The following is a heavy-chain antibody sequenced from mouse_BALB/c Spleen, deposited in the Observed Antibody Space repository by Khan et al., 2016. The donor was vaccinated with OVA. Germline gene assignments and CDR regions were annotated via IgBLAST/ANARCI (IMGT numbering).Heavy chain of an antibody. CDR3: ARRNYFGYTFAY. CDR2: ISPGRGDT. V-gene: IGHV1-77*01. Sequence: QVQLKQSGAELARPGASVKLSCKASGYTFTDYYINWVKQRTGQGLEWIGEISPGRGDTYYNERFTGKATLTADKSSSTAYMQLSSLTSEASAVYCCARRNYFGYTFAYWGQGTLVTVSA. J-gene: IGHJ3*01. D-gene: IGHD1-2*01. CDR1: GYTFTDYY.